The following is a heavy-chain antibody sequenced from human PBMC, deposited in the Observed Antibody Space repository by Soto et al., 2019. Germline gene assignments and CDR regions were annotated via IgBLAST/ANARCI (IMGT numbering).Heavy chain of an antibody. CDR3: ARRETYYDFWSGYSPYYYYGMDV. J-gene: IGHJ6*02. Sequence: ASETLSLTCTVCGGSISSSSYYWGWIRQPPGKGLEWIGSIYYSGSTYYNPSLKSRVTISVDTSKNQFSLKLSSVTAADTAVYYCARRETYYDFWSGYSPYYYYGMDVWGQGTTVTVSS. CDR2: IYYSGST. D-gene: IGHD3-3*01. CDR1: GGSISSSSYY. V-gene: IGHV4-39*01.